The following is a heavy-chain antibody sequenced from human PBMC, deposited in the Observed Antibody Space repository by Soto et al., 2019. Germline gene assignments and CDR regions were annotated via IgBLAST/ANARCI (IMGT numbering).Heavy chain of an antibody. CDR1: GYRFTGYG. CDR2: INPVFHRP. Sequence: GASVKVSCKASGYRFTGYGLHRVRQAPGQGLQWMGWINPVFHRPKYAQKFQGRLTITADASTSTAYMELSSLRAEDTALYYCARDESSGGYWGPLDYWGQGTLVTVSS. D-gene: IGHD1-26*01. V-gene: IGHV1-69*13. CDR3: ARDESSGGYWGPLDY. J-gene: IGHJ4*02.